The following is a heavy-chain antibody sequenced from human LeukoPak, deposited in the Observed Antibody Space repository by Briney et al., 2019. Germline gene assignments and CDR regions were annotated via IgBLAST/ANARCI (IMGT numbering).Heavy chain of an antibody. CDR3: AKKGYGGNSGGAYFDY. V-gene: IGHV3-43*01. Sequence: GGSLRLSCAASGFTFDDYTMHWVRHAPGKGLEWVSLISWDGGSTYYADSVKGRFTISRDNSKNSLYLQMNSLRTEDSALYYCAKKGYGGNSGGAYFDYWGQGTLVTVSS. D-gene: IGHD4-23*01. CDR1: GFTFDDYT. J-gene: IGHJ4*02. CDR2: ISWDGGST.